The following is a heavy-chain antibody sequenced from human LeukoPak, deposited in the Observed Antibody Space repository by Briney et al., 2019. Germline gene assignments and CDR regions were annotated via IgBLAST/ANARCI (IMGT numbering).Heavy chain of an antibody. V-gene: IGHV3-9*01. CDR3: AKDIFTMVRGVFDY. J-gene: IGHJ4*02. CDR2: ISWNSGSI. D-gene: IGHD3-10*01. Sequence: PGGSLRLSCAASGFTFDDYAMPWVRQAPGKGLEWVSGISWNSGSIGYADSVKGRFTISRDNAKNSLYLQMNGLRAEDTALYYCAKDIFTMVRGVFDYWGQGTLVTVSS. CDR1: GFTFDDYA.